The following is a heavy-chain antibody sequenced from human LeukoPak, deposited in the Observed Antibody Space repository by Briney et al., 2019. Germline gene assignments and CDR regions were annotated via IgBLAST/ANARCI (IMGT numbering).Heavy chain of an antibody. D-gene: IGHD5-18*01. J-gene: IGHJ6*03. CDR3: ARVGDTAMVTNYYYYYMDV. Sequence: PGGSLRLSCAASGFTFDDYAMHWVRQAPGKGLEWVSLISWDGGSTYYADSVKGRFTISRDNSKNSLYLQMNSLRAEDTAVYYCARVGDTAMVTNYYYYYMDVWGKGTTVTVSS. V-gene: IGHV3-43D*04. CDR1: GFTFDDYA. CDR2: ISWDGGST.